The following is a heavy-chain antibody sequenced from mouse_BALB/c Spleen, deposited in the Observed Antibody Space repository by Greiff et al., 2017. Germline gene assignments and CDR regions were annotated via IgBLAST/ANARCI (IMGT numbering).Heavy chain of an antibody. D-gene: IGHD3-1*01. Sequence: EVKLQESGPGLVKPSQSLSLTCTVTGYSITSDYAWNWIRQFPGNKLEWMGYISYSGSTSYNPSLKSRISITRDTSKNQFFLQLNSVTTEDTATYYCARSGRGAWFAYWGQGTLVTVSA. CDR1: GYSITSDYA. J-gene: IGHJ3*01. V-gene: IGHV3-2*02. CDR3: ARSGRGAWFAY. CDR2: ISYSGST.